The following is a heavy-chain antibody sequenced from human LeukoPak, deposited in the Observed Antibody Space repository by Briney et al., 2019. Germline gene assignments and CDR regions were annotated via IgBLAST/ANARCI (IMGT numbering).Heavy chain of an antibody. V-gene: IGHV3-30*03. CDR2: ISYDESNE. D-gene: IGHD6-25*01. CDR1: GFIFSKHG. J-gene: IGHJ3*02. CDR3: ARDLAAANYDAFDI. Sequence: GGSLRLSCAASGFIFSKHGMNWVRQAPGKGLEWVAIISYDESNEYYADSVKGRFTISRDNSKNTLYLQMNSLRAADTAVYYCARDLAAANYDAFDIWGHGTMVTVSS.